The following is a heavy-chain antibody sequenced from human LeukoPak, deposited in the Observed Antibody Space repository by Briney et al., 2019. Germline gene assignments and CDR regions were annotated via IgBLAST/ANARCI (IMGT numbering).Heavy chain of an antibody. CDR1: GGSFSGYY. J-gene: IGHJ3*02. V-gene: IGHV4-59*01. CDR2: IYYSGST. CDR3: ARHQRGNSDAFDI. Sequence: SETLSLTCAVYGGSFSGYYWSWIRQPPGKGLEWIGYIYYSGSTNYNPSLKSRVTISVDTSKNQFSLKLSSVTAADTAVYYCARHQRGNSDAFDIWGRGTMVTISS. D-gene: IGHD4-23*01.